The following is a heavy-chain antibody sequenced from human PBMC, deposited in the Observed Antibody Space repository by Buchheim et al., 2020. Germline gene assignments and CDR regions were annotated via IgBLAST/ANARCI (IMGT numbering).Heavy chain of an antibody. CDR1: GFTFSSYG. Sequence: QVQLVESGGGVVQPGRSLRLSCAASGFTFSSYGMHWVRQAPGKGLEWGAVISYDGSNKYYADSVKGRFTISRDNYKNTLYLIINSLRTADTAVYYCAKGAGDYCDSSVYFGDWYFDLWGRDTL. D-gene: IGHD3-22*01. V-gene: IGHV3-30*18. CDR2: ISYDGSNK. CDR3: AKGAGDYCDSSVYFGDWYFDL. J-gene: IGHJ2*01.